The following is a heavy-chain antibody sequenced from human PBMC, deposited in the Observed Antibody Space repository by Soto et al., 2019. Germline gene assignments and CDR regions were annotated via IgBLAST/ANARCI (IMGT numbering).Heavy chain of an antibody. CDR2: IWYDGSNK. Sequence: GGSLRLSCAASGFTFSSYGMHWVRQAPGKGLEWVAVIWYDGSNKYYADSVKGRFTISSDNSKNTLYLQMNGLGAEDTAVYYCARSGVTYSSSCYFDYWGQGTLVTVSS. J-gene: IGHJ4*02. V-gene: IGHV3-33*01. CDR1: GFTFSSYG. CDR3: ARSGVTYSSSCYFDY. D-gene: IGHD6-13*01.